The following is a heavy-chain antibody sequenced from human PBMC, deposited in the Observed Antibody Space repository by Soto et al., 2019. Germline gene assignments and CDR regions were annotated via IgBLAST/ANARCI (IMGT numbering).Heavy chain of an antibody. CDR2: INHSGST. D-gene: IGHD3-10*01. V-gene: IGHV4-34*01. CDR1: GGSFSGYY. Sequence: QVQLQQWGAGLLKPSETLSLTCAVYGGSFSGYYWSWIRQPPGKGLEWIGEINHSGSTNYNPSLKSRVTISVDTSKNQFSLKLSSVTAADTAVYYCASYGSGREMSFDIWGQGTMVTVSS. CDR3: ASYGSGREMSFDI. J-gene: IGHJ3*02.